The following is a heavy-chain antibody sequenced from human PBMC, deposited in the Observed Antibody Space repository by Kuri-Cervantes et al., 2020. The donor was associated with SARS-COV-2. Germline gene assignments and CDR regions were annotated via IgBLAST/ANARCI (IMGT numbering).Heavy chain of an antibody. CDR2: INPNSGGT. Sequence: ASVKVSCKASGYTFTGYYMHWVRQAPGQGLEWMGWINPNSGGTNYAQKFQGRVTMTRDTSISTAYMELSRLRSDHTAVYYCARGNFPPYDFWSGYYTYYFDYWGQGTLVTVSS. J-gene: IGHJ4*02. V-gene: IGHV1-2*02. CDR3: ARGNFPPYDFWSGYYTYYFDY. D-gene: IGHD3-3*01. CDR1: GYTFTGYY.